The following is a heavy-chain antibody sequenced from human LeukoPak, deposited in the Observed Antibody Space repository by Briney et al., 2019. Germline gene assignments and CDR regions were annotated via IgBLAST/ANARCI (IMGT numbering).Heavy chain of an antibody. CDR1: GFTFDDYA. CDR2: ISWNSGSI. Sequence: GGSLRLSCAASGFTFDDYAMHWVRQAPGKGLEWVSGISWNSGSIGYADSVKGRFTISRDNAKNSLYLQMNSLGAEDMALYYCAKDLQWELLLAFDIWGQGTMVTVSS. V-gene: IGHV3-9*03. J-gene: IGHJ3*02. CDR3: AKDLQWELLLAFDI. D-gene: IGHD1-26*01.